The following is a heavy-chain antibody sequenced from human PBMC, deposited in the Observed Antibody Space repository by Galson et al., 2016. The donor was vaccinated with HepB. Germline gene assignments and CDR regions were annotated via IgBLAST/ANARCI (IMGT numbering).Heavy chain of an antibody. CDR1: GFIFSSYA. D-gene: IGHD1-26*01. Sequence: SLRLSCAASGFIFSSYAMHWVRQAPGKGLEWVAVIWYDGNNRYYADAVRGRFTISRDNSKNTLYLQMNSLGAEDTAVYFCARVSTTNYYFGMDVWGQGTTVTVS. CDR2: IWYDGNNR. V-gene: IGHV3-33*01. J-gene: IGHJ6*02. CDR3: ARVSTTNYYFGMDV.